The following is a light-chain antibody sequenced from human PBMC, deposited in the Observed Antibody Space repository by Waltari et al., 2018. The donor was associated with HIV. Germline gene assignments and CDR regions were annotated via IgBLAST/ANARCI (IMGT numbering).Light chain of an antibody. V-gene: IGLV1-36*01. J-gene: IGLJ2*01. CDR1: RSNIGVNA. Sequence: QSVLTQPPSVSEGPGQEVIISCSGRRSNIGVNAVNWYQHLPGKPPKLLVLYSGVLASGCSDRFSGSGSGTSASLAITGLQSDDEGLYYCAAWDDSLNVVVFGGGTKLSVL. CDR3: AAWDDSLNVVV. CDR2: YSG.